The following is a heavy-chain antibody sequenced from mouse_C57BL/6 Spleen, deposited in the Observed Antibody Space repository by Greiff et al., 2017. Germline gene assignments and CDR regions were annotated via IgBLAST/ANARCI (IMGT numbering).Heavy chain of an antibody. CDR1: GYTFTSYW. CDR2: IHPSGSDA. CDR3: AITTVVSFDY. V-gene: IGHV1-74*01. J-gene: IGHJ2*01. D-gene: IGHD1-1*01. Sequence: VQLQQPGAELVKPGASVKVSCKASGYTFTSYWMHWVKQRPGQGLEWIGRIHPSGSDANYNQKFKGQATLNVDKSSRTAYMQLSSLTSEDSAVYYCAITTVVSFDYWGQGTTLTVSS.